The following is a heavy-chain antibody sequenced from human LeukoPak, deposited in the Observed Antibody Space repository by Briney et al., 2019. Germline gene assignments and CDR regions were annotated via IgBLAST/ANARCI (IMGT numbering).Heavy chain of an antibody. CDR2: ISGYNGNT. CDR3: ARDASSSGYDWGCFDY. Sequence: ASVKVSRKASGYTFTSYGITWVRQAPGQGLEWMGWISGYNGNTNYAQKLQGRVTMTTDTSTSTAYMELRSLRSDDTAVYYCARDASSSGYDWGCFDYWGQGTLVTVSS. CDR1: GYTFTSYG. V-gene: IGHV1-18*01. D-gene: IGHD5-12*01. J-gene: IGHJ4*02.